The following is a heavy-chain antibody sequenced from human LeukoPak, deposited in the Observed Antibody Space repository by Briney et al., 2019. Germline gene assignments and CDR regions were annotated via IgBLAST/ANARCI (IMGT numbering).Heavy chain of an antibody. Sequence: GGSLRLSCAASGFTFDDYGMSWVRQAPGKGLECVSGINWNGGSTGYADSVKGRFTISRDNAKNSLYLQMNSLRAEDTALYYCARGLSSSWYSNWFDPWGQGTLVTVSS. V-gene: IGHV3-20*04. J-gene: IGHJ5*02. D-gene: IGHD6-13*01. CDR1: GFTFDDYG. CDR3: ARGLSSSWYSNWFDP. CDR2: INWNGGST.